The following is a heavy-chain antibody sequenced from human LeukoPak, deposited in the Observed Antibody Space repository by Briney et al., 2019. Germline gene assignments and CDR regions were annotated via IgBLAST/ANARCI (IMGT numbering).Heavy chain of an antibody. CDR3: ARDFSPFIAVAGTALDY. CDR2: IKRDGSEK. D-gene: IGHD6-19*01. Sequence: GGSLRLSCAASGFTFSSYWMSWVRQAPGKGLEWVANIKRDGSEKYYVDSVKGRFTISRDNAKNSLYLQMNSLRAEDTAVYYCARDFSPFIAVAGTALDYWGQGTLVTVSS. J-gene: IGHJ4*02. V-gene: IGHV3-7*04. CDR1: GFTFSSYW.